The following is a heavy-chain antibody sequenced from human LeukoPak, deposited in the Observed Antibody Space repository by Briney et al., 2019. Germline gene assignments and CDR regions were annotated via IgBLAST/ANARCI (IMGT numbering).Heavy chain of an antibody. V-gene: IGHV1-69*13. CDR3: ARGSRKTTVTKFDY. D-gene: IGHD4-11*01. Sequence: SVKVSCKASGYTFTSYYMHWVRQAPGQGLEWMGGIIPIFGTANYAQKFQGRVTITADESTSTAYMELSSLRSEDTAVYYCARGSRKTTVTKFDYWGQGTLVTVSS. J-gene: IGHJ4*02. CDR2: IIPIFGTA. CDR1: GYTFTSYY.